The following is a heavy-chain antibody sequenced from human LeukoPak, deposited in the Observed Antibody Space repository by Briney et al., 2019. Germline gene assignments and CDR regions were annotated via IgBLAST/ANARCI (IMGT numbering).Heavy chain of an antibody. V-gene: IGHV3-30*18. J-gene: IGHJ4*02. CDR2: ISDDGRNK. CDR1: GFSSISYA. CDR3: AKRPSDYGDYVTYFDY. D-gene: IGHD4-17*01. Sequence: GGSLSSSGEPSGFSSISYAIHWVPQPPAKGRNWVEVISDDGRNKKYADSVRGRFTISRDNSKDTLYLQMNSLRDEDTAVYYCAKRPSDYGDYVTYFDYWGQGTLVTVSS.